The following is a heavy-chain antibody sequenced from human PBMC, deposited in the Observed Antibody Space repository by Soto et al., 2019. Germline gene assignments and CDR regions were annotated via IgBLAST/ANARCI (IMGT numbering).Heavy chain of an antibody. CDR2: ISGSGGST. Sequence: EVKLLESGGGLVQPGGSLRLSCAASGFTFSSYAMSWVRQAPGKGLEWVSAISGSGGSTYYADSVKGRFTISRDNSKNTLYLQMNSLRAEDTAVYYCAKFQGSSTSCYDYWGQGTLVTVSS. J-gene: IGHJ4*02. V-gene: IGHV3-23*01. CDR1: GFTFSSYA. D-gene: IGHD2-2*01. CDR3: AKFQGSSTSCYDY.